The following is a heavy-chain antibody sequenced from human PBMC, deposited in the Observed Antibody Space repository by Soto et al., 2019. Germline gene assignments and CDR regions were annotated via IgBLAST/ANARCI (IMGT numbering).Heavy chain of an antibody. Sequence: ASVTLSFTASGSTFTSYYMHWVRQAPGQGLEWMGIINPSGGSTSYAQKFQGRVTMTRDTSTSTVYMELSSLRSEDTAVYYCARDILGTTFDYWGQGTLVTVSS. D-gene: IGHD7-27*01. CDR2: INPSGGST. CDR1: GSTFTSYY. J-gene: IGHJ4*02. CDR3: ARDILGTTFDY. V-gene: IGHV1-46*01.